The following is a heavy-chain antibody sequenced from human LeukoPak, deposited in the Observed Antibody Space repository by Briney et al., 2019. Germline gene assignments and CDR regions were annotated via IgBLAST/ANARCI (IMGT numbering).Heavy chain of an antibody. D-gene: IGHD3-10*01. CDR2: INPNSGGA. CDR1: GYTFSDYY. J-gene: IGHJ2*01. V-gene: IGHV1-2*02. Sequence: ASVKVSCKASGYTFSDYYMHWVRQAPGQGLEWMGWINPNSGGANYAQKFQGRVTMTRDTSINTVYMERSRVRSDDTAVYYCATVTKRYYYDSGSYRWYFDVWGRGTLVTVSS. CDR3: ATVTKRYYYDSGSYRWYFDV.